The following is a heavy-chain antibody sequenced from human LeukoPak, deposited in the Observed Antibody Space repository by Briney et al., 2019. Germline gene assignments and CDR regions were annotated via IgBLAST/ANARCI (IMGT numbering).Heavy chain of an antibody. CDR1: GDSITNYY. CDR2: IHHSGSA. Sequence: PSETLSLTCTVSGDSITNYYWSWIRHSPGKGLESIGFIHHSGSANYNPSLKSRVTMPVDTSKNQFSLKMSSVTAADTAVYHCARARRVAVRGQYFDFWGQGALVTVSS. J-gene: IGHJ5*01. D-gene: IGHD3-10*02. CDR3: ARARRVAVRGQYFDF. V-gene: IGHV4-59*01.